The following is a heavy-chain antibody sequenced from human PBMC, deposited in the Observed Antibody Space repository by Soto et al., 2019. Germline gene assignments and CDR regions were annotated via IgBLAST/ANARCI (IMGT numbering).Heavy chain of an antibody. CDR3: ARMYRSEVTIFGVATHYYYYMDV. V-gene: IGHV3-7*01. J-gene: IGHJ6*03. Sequence: GGSLRLSCAASGFTFSSYWMSWVRQAPGKGLEWVANIKQDGSEKYYVDSVKGRFTISRDNAKNSLYLQMNSLRAEDTAVYYCARMYRSEVTIFGVATHYYYYMDVWGKGTTVTVSS. CDR1: GFTFSSYW. D-gene: IGHD3-3*01. CDR2: IKQDGSEK.